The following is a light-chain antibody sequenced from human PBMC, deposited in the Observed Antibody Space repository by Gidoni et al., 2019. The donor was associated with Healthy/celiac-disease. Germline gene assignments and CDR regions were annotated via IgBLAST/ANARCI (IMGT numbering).Light chain of an antibody. V-gene: IGLV2-14*01. CDR2: EVI. Sequence: QSALTQPASVSGSPGQAITISCTGTSSDVGGYNYVSWYQQPPGKAPTPMIYEVINRPSGVPDRFSGSKSGNTASLTISGLQAEDEADYYCSSYTSSSMVVFGGGTKLTVL. CDR3: SSYTSSSMVV. CDR1: SSDVGGYNY. J-gene: IGLJ2*01.